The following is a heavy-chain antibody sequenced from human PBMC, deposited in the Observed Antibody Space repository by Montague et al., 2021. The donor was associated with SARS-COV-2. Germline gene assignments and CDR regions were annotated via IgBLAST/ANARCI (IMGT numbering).Heavy chain of an antibody. V-gene: IGHV4-34*01. J-gene: IGHJ6*02. CDR1: GGSFSGYY. D-gene: IGHD5-24*01. CDR2: INHSGST. Sequence: SETLSLTCAVYGGSFSGYYWSWIRPPPGKGLEWIGEINHSGSTNXNPSLKSRVTISVDTSKNQFSLKLSSVTAADTAVYYCARRGYSYHYYGMDVWGQGTTVTVSS. CDR3: ARRGYSYHYYGMDV.